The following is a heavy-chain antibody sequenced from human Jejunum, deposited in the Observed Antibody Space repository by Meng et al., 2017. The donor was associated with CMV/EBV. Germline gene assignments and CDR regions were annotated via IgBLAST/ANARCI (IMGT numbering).Heavy chain of an antibody. Sequence: SGYTFPSYSMLWVRQAPGSGLEGLAKITPSGSSTRYARRFQGRVTLARDTSKSTVQVELSSLRSEDAAVYYCARECCSWGSCWDFFQHWGQGTLVTVSS. CDR3: ARECCSWGSCWDFFQH. CDR2: ITPSGSST. V-gene: IGHV1-46*01. D-gene: IGHD2-15*01. CDR1: GYTFPSYS. J-gene: IGHJ1*01.